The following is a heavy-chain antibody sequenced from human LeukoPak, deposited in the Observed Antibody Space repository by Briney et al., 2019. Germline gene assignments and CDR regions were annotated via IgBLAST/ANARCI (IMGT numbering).Heavy chain of an antibody. J-gene: IGHJ4*02. V-gene: IGHV3-48*03. CDR1: QFTFIRDG. D-gene: IGHD5-24*01. CDR2: ISSSGRNM. Sequence: PGCALILSGSCSQFTFIRDGMGWVGQGPGNGLDGASYISSSGRNMYYADSVKGRLTISRDNAQSSLYLKMNSLRAEDTAVYYCARQEGGDGYGIDYWGQGTLVNVSS. CDR3: ARQEGGDGYGIDY.